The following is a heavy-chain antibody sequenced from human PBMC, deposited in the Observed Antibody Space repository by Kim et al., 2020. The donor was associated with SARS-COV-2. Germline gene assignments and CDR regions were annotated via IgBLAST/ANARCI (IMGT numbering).Heavy chain of an antibody. CDR1: GGSISSSNW. D-gene: IGHD6-19*01. CDR2: IYHSGST. Sequence: SETLSLTCAVSGGSISSSNWWSWVRQPPGKGLEWIGEIYHSGSTNYNPSLKSRVTISVDKSKNQFSLKLSSVTAADTAVYYCARAGSIAVAGLPLYYYYGMDVWGQGTTVTVSS. V-gene: IGHV4-4*02. CDR3: ARAGSIAVAGLPLYYYYGMDV. J-gene: IGHJ6*02.